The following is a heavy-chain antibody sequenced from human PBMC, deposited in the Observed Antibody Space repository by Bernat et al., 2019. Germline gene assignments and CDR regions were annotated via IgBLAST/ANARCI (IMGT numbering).Heavy chain of an antibody. D-gene: IGHD3-3*01. CDR1: GFTFGDYA. V-gene: IGHV3-49*05. CDR2: IRSKAYGGTT. CDR3: TRDIGVLRFLEWLLYGFDY. Sequence: EVQLVESGGGLVKPGRSLRLSCTASGFTFGDYAMSWFRQAPGKGLEWVGFIRSKAYGGTTEYAESVKGRFTISRDDSKSIAYLQMNSLKTEDTAVYYCTRDIGVLRFLEWLLYGFDYWGQGTLVTVSS. J-gene: IGHJ4*02.